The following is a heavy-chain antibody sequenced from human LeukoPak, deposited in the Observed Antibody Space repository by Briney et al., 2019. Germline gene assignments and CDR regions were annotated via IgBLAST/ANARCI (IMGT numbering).Heavy chain of an antibody. CDR3: AKGGWTPYYYFDY. CDR2: ISWDGGST. D-gene: IGHD6-19*01. V-gene: IGHV3-43D*04. CDR1: GFTFHDYA. J-gene: IGHJ4*02. Sequence: GGSLRLSCAASGFTFHDYAMHWVRQAPGKGLEWVSLISWDGGSTYYADSVKGRFTISRDNSKNSLYLQMNSLRAEDTALYYCAKGGWTPYYYFDYWGQGTLVTVSS.